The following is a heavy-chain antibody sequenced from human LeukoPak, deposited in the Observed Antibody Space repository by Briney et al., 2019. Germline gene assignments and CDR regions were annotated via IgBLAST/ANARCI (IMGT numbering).Heavy chain of an antibody. J-gene: IGHJ4*02. CDR2: IHHSGST. Sequence: SETLSLTCAVSGGSISSSNWWNWVSQPPGKGLEWIGEIHHSGSTNYNPSLKSRVTISVDKSKNQFSLKLSSVTAADTAVYYCARSGGYYSGSGSYYNYFDYWGQGTLVTVSS. D-gene: IGHD3-10*01. CDR3: ARSGGYYSGSGSYYNYFDY. V-gene: IGHV4-4*02. CDR1: GGSISSSNW.